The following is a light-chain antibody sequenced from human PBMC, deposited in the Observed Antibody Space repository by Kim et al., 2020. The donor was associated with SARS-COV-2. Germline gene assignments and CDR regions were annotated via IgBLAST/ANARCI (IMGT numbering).Light chain of an antibody. CDR3: SSYAAISNYV. Sequence: QSALTQPPSASGSPGQSVTISCTGTTSDVGGYNFVSWYQQHPGKAPKLMIYAVSNRPSGVPNRFSGSKSGNTASLTVSGLQAEDEADYYCSSYAAISNYVFGTGTKVTVL. V-gene: IGLV2-8*01. J-gene: IGLJ1*01. CDR2: AVS. CDR1: TSDVGGYNF.